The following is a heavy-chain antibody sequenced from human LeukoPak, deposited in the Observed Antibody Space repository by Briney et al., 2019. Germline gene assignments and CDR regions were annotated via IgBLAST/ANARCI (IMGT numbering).Heavy chain of an antibody. CDR2: VSYDGTKQ. Sequence: ARSLRLSCAASGFIFSTYGMHWVRQAPGEGLEWVAVVSYDGTKQYYADSVKGRFTISRDNSKNTLYLHMNSLRAVDTAVYYCAKSTMVRGGLGIFDYWGQGTLVTVAS. D-gene: IGHD3-10*01. V-gene: IGHV3-30*18. CDR1: GFIFSTYG. CDR3: AKSTMVRGGLGIFDY. J-gene: IGHJ4*02.